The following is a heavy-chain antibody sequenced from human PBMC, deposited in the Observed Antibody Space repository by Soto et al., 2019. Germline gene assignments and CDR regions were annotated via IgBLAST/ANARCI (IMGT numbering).Heavy chain of an antibody. Sequence: PSETLSLTCTVSGDSINNYYWSWIRQPAGKGLEWIGYIYHCLSTDYHPPLKRRVTISVAPSKTQYSLRLSSVTAADTAVYYCARDINLCGTSRHYYGIDVWGRGPTVTVAS. CDR1: GDSINNYY. CDR3: ARDINLCGTSRHYYGIDV. CDR2: IYHCLST. V-gene: IGHV4-59*01. J-gene: IGHJ6*02. D-gene: IGHD1-1*01.